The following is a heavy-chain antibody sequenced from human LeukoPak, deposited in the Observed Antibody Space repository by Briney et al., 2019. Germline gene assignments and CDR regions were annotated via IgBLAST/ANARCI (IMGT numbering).Heavy chain of an antibody. CDR3: ARAPYDFWSGYYSWFDP. CDR2: IYTSGST. J-gene: IGHJ5*02. D-gene: IGHD3-3*01. V-gene: IGHV4-61*02. CDR1: GGSISSGSYY. Sequence: SQTLSLTCTVSGGSISSGSYYWSCIRQPAGKGLECIGRIYTSGSTNYNPSLKSRVTISVDTSKNQFSLKLSSVTAADTAVYYCARAPYDFWSGYYSWFDPWGQGTLVTVSS.